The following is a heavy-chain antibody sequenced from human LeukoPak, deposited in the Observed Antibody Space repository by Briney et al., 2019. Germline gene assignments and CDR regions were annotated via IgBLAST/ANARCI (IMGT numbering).Heavy chain of an antibody. CDR3: ARNTPFLNYYGSGSYLWFDP. J-gene: IGHJ5*02. V-gene: IGHV1-2*02. CDR2: INPNSGGT. D-gene: IGHD3-10*01. Sequence: ASVKVSCKASGYTFTGYYMHWVRQAPGQGLEWMGWINPNSGGTNYAQKFQGRVTMTRDTSISTAYMELSRLRSDDTAVYYCARNTPFLNYYGSGSYLWFDPWGQGTLVTVSS. CDR1: GYTFTGYY.